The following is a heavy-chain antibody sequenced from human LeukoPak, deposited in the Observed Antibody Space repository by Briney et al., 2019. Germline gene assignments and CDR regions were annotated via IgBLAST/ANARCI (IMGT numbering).Heavy chain of an antibody. V-gene: IGHV3-64*01. Sequence: PSETLSLTCTVSGVSTTNGIYYWAWIRQPPGKGLEYVAAISTNGGSTYYASSVKGRFTISRDNSKNTLYLQMGSLRVEDMAVYYCAREGWHYWYFDLWGRGTLVTVSS. CDR3: AREGWHYWYFDL. J-gene: IGHJ2*01. CDR1: GVSTTNGIY. CDR2: ISTNGGST. D-gene: IGHD5-24*01.